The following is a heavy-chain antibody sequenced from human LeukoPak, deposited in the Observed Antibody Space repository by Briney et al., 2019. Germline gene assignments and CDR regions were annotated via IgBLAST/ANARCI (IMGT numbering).Heavy chain of an antibody. D-gene: IGHD1-26*01. Sequence: SETLSLTCAVYGGSFSGYYWSWIRRPPGKGLEWIGEINHSGSTNYNPSLKSRVTISVDTSKNQFSLKLSSVAAADTAVFYCARHLGPWGPGTLVTVSS. J-gene: IGHJ4*02. CDR3: ARHLGP. CDR1: GGSFSGYY. CDR2: INHSGST. V-gene: IGHV4-34*01.